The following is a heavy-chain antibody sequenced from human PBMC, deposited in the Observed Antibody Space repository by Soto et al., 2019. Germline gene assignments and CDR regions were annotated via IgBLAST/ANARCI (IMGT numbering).Heavy chain of an antibody. V-gene: IGHV3-23*01. CDR3: ATNVGGVTSDFDY. D-gene: IGHD2-21*02. CDR1: GFSFSSFA. Sequence: EVQLLESGGGLVQPGGSLRLSCAASGFSFSSFAMTWVRQAPGKGLEWVSAITGSGGSTYYADSVKGRFTISRDNSKSTLYVQMNSLGADDTAVYYCATNVGGVTSDFDYWGEGTLVTVAS. CDR2: ITGSGGST. J-gene: IGHJ4*02.